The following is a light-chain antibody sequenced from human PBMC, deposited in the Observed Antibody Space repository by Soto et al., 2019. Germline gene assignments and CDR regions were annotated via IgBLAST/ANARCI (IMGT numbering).Light chain of an antibody. V-gene: IGKV3-20*01. J-gene: IGKJ1*01. CDR1: QRVSSGY. CDR3: QQYASSPPWT. CDR2: GAS. Sequence: EIVLTQSPGTLSLSPGERATLSCRASQRVSSGYLGWYQQRPGQAPRLLLYGASNRAAGIPDRFSGRGSETDFTLTISRLEPEDFAVYYGQQYASSPPWTFGQGTKVEIK.